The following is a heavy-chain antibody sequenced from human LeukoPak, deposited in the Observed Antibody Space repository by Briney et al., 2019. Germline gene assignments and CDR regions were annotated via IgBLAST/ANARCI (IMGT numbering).Heavy chain of an antibody. Sequence: GGSLRLSCAASGFTFSDYYMSWIRQAPGKGLAWVSRIKPDGISMSYADSVQGRFTISRDNAKNTLYLQMNSLRAEDTAVYYCATLYGGSTDYWGQGTLVTVSS. CDR3: ATLYGGSTDY. J-gene: IGHJ4*02. V-gene: IGHV3-74*01. CDR2: IKPDGISM. D-gene: IGHD5-12*01. CDR1: GFTFSDYY.